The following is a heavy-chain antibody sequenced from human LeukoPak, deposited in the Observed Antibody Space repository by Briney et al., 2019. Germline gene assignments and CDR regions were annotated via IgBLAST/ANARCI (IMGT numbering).Heavy chain of an antibody. D-gene: IGHD4-17*01. CDR1: GFTFNDYS. CDR2: ISTSSSYI. Sequence: GGSLRQTCTASGFTFNDYSMNWARQAPGKGLEWVSSISTSSSYIYYADSVKGRFTISRNNPKNSLYLQMNSLRAEDTAVYYCARNRGDSSYFYCWGQGTLVTVSS. V-gene: IGHV3-21*01. J-gene: IGHJ4*02. CDR3: ARNRGDSSYFYC.